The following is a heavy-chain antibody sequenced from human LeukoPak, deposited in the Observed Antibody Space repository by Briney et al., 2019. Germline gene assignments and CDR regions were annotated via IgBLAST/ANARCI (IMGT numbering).Heavy chain of an antibody. CDR1: GGSLSGYY. D-gene: IGHD3-3*01. Sequence: SETLSLTCAVYGGSLSGYYWSWIRQPPGKGLEWIGEINHSGSTYYNPSLKSRVTISVDTSKNQFSLKLSSVTAADTAVYYCARAQPTRDYDFWSGYYRPYYYGMDVWGQGTTVTVSS. V-gene: IGHV4-34*01. CDR3: ARAQPTRDYDFWSGYYRPYYYGMDV. CDR2: INHSGST. J-gene: IGHJ6*02.